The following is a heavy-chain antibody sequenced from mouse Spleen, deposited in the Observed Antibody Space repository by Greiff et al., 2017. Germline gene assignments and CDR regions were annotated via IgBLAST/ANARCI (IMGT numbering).Heavy chain of an antibody. Sequence: ESGAELVRPGASVTLSCKASGYTFTDYEMHWVKQTPVHGLEWIGAIDPETGGTAYNQKFKGKAILTADKSSSTAYMELRSLTSEDSAVYYCTRNYGNFYAMDYWGQGTSVTVSS. CDR1: GYTFTDYE. D-gene: IGHD2-1*01. CDR2: IDPETGGT. CDR3: TRNYGNFYAMDY. J-gene: IGHJ4*01. V-gene: IGHV1-15*01.